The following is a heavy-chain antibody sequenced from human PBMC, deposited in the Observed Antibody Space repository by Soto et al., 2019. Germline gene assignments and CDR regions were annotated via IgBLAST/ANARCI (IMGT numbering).Heavy chain of an antibody. J-gene: IGHJ6*02. CDR3: ARAQLWFGYYYGMDV. CDR1: GGSISSGGSS. Sequence: SETLSLTCAVSGGSISSGGSSWSWIRQPPGKGLEWIGYIYHSGSTYYNQSLKSRVTISVDRSKNQCSLKLSSGTAADTAVYYCARAQLWFGYYYGMDVWGQGTTVTVSS. V-gene: IGHV4-30-2*01. D-gene: IGHD3-10*01. CDR2: IYHSGST.